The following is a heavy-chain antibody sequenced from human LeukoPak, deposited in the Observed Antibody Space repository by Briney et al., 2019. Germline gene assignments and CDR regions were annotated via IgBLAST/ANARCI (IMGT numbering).Heavy chain of an antibody. J-gene: IGHJ4*02. D-gene: IGHD3-10*01. V-gene: IGHV3-23*01. CDR3: AKCSIYFGSGTYFDA. Sequence: GGSLRLSCAASGFDFSNYPMSWVRQAPGKGLEWVSSISDSGANTNYADSVKGRFIISRDNSKNTVSLQMSSLRIEDTAVYYCAKCSIYFGSGTYFDAWAQGTLVTVSS. CDR2: ISDSGANT. CDR1: GFDFSNYP.